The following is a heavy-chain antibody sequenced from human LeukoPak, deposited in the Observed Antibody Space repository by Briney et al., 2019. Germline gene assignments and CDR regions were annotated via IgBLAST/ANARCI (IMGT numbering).Heavy chain of an antibody. CDR2: INHSGST. Sequence: SETLSLTCAVYGGSFSGYYWSWIRQPPGKGLEWIGEINHSGSTNYNPSLKSRVTISVDTSKNQFSLKLSSVTAADTAVYYCARGAAAGTVMRRKQNWLDPWGQGTLVTVSS. J-gene: IGHJ5*02. CDR1: GGSFSGYY. D-gene: IGHD6-13*01. V-gene: IGHV4-34*01. CDR3: ARGAAAGTVMRRKQNWLDP.